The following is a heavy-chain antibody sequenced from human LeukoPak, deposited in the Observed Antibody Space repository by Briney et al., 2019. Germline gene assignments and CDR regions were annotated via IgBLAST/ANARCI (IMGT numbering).Heavy chain of an antibody. V-gene: IGHV4-34*01. D-gene: IGHD3-3*01. CDR3: ARGRYDFWSGFSIGWFDP. CDR2: INHSGST. J-gene: IGHJ5*02. CDR1: GGSFSGYY. Sequence: SETLSLTCAVYGGSFSGYYWSWIRQPPGKGLEWIGEINHSGSTNYNPSLKSRVTISVDTSKNQFSLKLSSVTAADTAVYYCARGRYDFWSGFSIGWFDPWGQGTLVTVSS.